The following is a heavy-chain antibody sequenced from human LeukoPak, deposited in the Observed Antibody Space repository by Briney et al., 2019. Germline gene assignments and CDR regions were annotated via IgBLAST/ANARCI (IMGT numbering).Heavy chain of an antibody. J-gene: IGHJ4*02. D-gene: IGHD4-11*01. CDR1: GGSISSYY. V-gene: IGHV4-4*07. Sequence: LETLSLTCTVSGGSISSYYWSWIRQPAGKGLEWIGRIYTSGSTNYNPSLKSRVTMSVDTSKNQFSLKLSSVTAADTAVYYCARSNDYIKTWAFDYWGQGTLVTVSS. CDR2: IYTSGST. CDR3: ARSNDYIKTWAFDY.